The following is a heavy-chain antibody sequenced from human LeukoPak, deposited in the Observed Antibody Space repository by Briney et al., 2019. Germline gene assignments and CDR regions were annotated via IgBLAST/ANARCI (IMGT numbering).Heavy chain of an antibody. CDR2: FDPEDGET. CDR1: GYALTELS. V-gene: IGHV1-24*01. D-gene: IGHD2-2*01. Sequence: ASVKVSCKVSGYALTELSMHWVRQAPGKGLEWMGGFDPEDGETIYAQTFQGRVTMTEGTSTDTAYMELSSLRSEDTAVYYCATGGRRVEWPAALSGFDPWGQGPLVTVSS. CDR3: ATGGRRVEWPAALSGFDP. J-gene: IGHJ5*02.